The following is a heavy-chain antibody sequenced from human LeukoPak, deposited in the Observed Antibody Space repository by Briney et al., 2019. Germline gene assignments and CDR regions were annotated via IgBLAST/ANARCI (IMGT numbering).Heavy chain of an antibody. D-gene: IGHD4-17*01. J-gene: IGHJ5*02. Sequence: PGGSLRLSCAASGFTFSSYAMQWVRQAPGKGLEWVAFILYGGSNKYYADSVKGRFTISRDNAKDSLWLQMDSLRVEDTAVYFCARLYGDWFDPWGPGTLVTVSS. CDR1: GFTFSSYA. V-gene: IGHV3-30*02. CDR3: ARLYGDWFDP. CDR2: ILYGGSNK.